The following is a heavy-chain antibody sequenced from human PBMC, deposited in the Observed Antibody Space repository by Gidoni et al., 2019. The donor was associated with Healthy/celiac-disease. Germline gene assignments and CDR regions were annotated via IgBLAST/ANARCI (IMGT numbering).Heavy chain of an antibody. V-gene: IGHV3-21*01. Sequence: EVQLVESGGGLVKPGGSLRLSCAASGFPFRSSSMNWVRQAPGKGLEWGSSISSSSSYIYYADSVKGRFTISRDNAKNSLYLQMNSLRAEDTAVYYCARDLSYITGTSWFDPWGQGTLVTVSS. CDR3: ARDLSYITGTSWFDP. J-gene: IGHJ5*02. CDR1: GFPFRSSS. CDR2: ISSSSSYI. D-gene: IGHD1-7*01.